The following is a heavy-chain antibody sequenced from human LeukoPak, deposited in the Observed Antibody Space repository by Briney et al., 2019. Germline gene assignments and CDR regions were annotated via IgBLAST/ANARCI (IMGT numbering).Heavy chain of an antibody. J-gene: IGHJ4*02. CDR3: ARESSYPYGSGSNNVFDY. V-gene: IGHV3-33*01. CDR1: GFTFSSYG. Sequence: GGSLRLSCAASGFTFSSYGMHWVRQAPGKGLEWVAVIWYDGSNKYYADSVKGRFTTSRDNSKNTLYLQMNSLRAEDTAVYYCARESSYPYGSGSNNVFDYWGQGTLVTVSS. D-gene: IGHD3-10*01. CDR2: IWYDGSNK.